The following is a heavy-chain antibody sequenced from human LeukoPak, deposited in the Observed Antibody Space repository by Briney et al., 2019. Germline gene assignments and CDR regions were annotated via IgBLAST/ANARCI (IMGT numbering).Heavy chain of an antibody. CDR1: SVSISSYY. CDR3: ARDLGHCTTATCYAGYYGMDV. CDR2: IYNSGSS. V-gene: IGHV4-59*01. Sequence: SETLSLTCTVSSVSISSYYWSWIRQPPGKGLEWIGYIYNSGSSNYNPSLKSRVTISVDTSKNQFSLKLSSVTAADTAVYYCARDLGHCTTATCYAGYYGMDVWGQGTTVTVSS. D-gene: IGHD2-2*01. J-gene: IGHJ6*02.